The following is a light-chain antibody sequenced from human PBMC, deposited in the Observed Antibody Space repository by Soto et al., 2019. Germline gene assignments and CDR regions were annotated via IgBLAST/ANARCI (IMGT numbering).Light chain of an antibody. CDR1: QSVSSY. V-gene: IGKV3-11*01. CDR2: DAS. Sequence: EIVLTQSPATLSLSPGERATLSCRASQSVSSYLAWYQQKPGQAPRLLIYDASNRATGIPARFSGSGSGTDGTLTISSLEPEEFAVYYCQQGSNWPPTFGGGTKVESK. CDR3: QQGSNWPPT. J-gene: IGKJ4*01.